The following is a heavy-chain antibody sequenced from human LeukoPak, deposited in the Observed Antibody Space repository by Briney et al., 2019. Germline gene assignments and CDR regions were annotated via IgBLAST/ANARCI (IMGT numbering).Heavy chain of an antibody. CDR1: GGSISSYY. CDR3: ARLGQPNAFDM. Sequence: PSETLSLTCTVSGGSISSYYWSWIRQPPGKGLECIGYISPTGITKYNPSLTRRVTISPDTSKNQFSLKLSSVTAADAAVYFCARLGQPNAFDMWGEGTTVSVSS. V-gene: IGHV4-59*08. J-gene: IGHJ3*02. D-gene: IGHD3-16*01. CDR2: ISPTGIT.